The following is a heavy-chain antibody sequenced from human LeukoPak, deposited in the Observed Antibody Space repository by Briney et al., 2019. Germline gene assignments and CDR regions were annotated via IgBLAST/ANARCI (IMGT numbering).Heavy chain of an antibody. CDR2: IVVGSGNT. CDR1: GFTFTSSA. Sequence: GASVKVSCKASGFTFTSSAMQWVRQARGQRLEWIGWIVVGSGNTNYAQKSQERVTITRDMSTSTAYMELSSLRSEDTAVYYCAASSTRIYYYYGMDVWGQGTTVTVSS. V-gene: IGHV1-58*02. D-gene: IGHD6-13*01. CDR3: AASSTRIYYYYGMDV. J-gene: IGHJ6*02.